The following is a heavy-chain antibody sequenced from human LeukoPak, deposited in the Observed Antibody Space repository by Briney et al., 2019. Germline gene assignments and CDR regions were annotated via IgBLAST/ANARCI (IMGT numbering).Heavy chain of an antibody. CDR3: ARGGLGYGGNGR. CDR2: IYGVTTT. Sequence: VSVIYGVTTTYSAASVKGRFTISRDNSKTTVYLQMTSLRAEDTAVYYCARGGLGYGGNGRWGQGTLVTVSS. D-gene: IGHD4-23*01. J-gene: IGHJ4*02. V-gene: IGHV3-53*01.